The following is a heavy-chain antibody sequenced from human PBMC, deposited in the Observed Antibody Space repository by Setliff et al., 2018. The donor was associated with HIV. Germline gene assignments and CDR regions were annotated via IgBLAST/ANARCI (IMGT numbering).Heavy chain of an antibody. J-gene: IGHJ3*02. Sequence: GASVKVSCKASADTFSSYAISWVRQAPGQGLEWMGGIIPIFGTANYAQKFQGRVTITADESTSIAYMGLSSPRFDDTAVYYCARDGGYSVHQWFGDAFDIWGQGTMVTVSS. V-gene: IGHV1-69*13. CDR1: ADTFSSYA. D-gene: IGHD5-12*01. CDR2: IIPIFGTA. CDR3: ARDGGYSVHQWFGDAFDI.